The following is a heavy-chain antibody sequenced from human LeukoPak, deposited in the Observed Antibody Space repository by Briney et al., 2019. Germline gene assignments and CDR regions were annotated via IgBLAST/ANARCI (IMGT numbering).Heavy chain of an antibody. D-gene: IGHD1-7*01. CDR1: GFTFSSYS. V-gene: IGHV3-21*01. CDR2: ISSSSTYI. Sequence: GGSLRLSCAASGFTFSSYSMNWVRQAPGKGLEWVSSISSSSTYIYHADSVKGRFTISRDNAQNSLHLQMNSLRVEDTAVYYCARWELPGGYVYWGQGTLVTVSS. CDR3: ARWELPGGYVY. J-gene: IGHJ4*02.